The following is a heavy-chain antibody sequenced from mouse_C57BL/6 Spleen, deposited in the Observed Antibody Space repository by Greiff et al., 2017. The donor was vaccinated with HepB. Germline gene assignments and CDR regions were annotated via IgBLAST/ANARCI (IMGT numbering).Heavy chain of an antibody. CDR1: GYTFTDYY. CDR2: IYPGSGNT. Sequence: QVQLQQSGAELVRPGASVKLSCKASGYTFTDYYINWVKQRPGQGLEWIARIYPGSGNTYYNEKFKGKATLTAEKSSSTAYMQLSSLTSEDSAVYFCARGLLHWYFDVWGTGTTVTVSS. D-gene: IGHD1-1*01. CDR3: ARGLLHWYFDV. V-gene: IGHV1-76*01. J-gene: IGHJ1*03.